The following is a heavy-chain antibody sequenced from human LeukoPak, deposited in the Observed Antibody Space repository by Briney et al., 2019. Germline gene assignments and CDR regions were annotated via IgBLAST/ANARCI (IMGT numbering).Heavy chain of an antibody. V-gene: IGHV4-4*07. D-gene: IGHD5-12*01. CDR1: GDSLDRHY. J-gene: IGHJ4*02. Sequence: SDTLSLTCTVSGDSLDRHYWSWIRQPAGRGLEWIGRIYVSGSTTHNPSLTGRVAMPVDASKNQFSLKLRSVTAADTAVYYCARFTYGGYSLDSWGQGTLVVVSS. CDR2: IYVSGST. CDR3: ARFTYGGYSLDS.